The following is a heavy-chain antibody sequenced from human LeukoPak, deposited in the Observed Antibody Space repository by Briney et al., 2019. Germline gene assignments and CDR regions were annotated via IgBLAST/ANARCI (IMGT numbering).Heavy chain of an antibody. CDR1: GFTFSDYY. V-gene: IGHV3-11*04. D-gene: IGHD4-17*01. CDR2: ISSSGRTI. CDR3: VRDLRAGLLPPEDY. Sequence: GGSLRLSCAASGFTFSDYYMSWIRQAPGKGLEWVSYISSSGRTIYYADSVKGRFTISRDNAKNSLYLQMNSLRAEETAMYYCVRDLRAGLLPPEDYWGQGTLVTVSS. J-gene: IGHJ4*02.